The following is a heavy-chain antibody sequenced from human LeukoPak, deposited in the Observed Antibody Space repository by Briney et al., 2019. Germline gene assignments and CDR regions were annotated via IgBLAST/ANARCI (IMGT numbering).Heavy chain of an antibody. D-gene: IGHD3-3*01. J-gene: IGHJ6*03. CDR3: ARMISPGNDFWSGYYTPSRAYYYYYMDV. CDR1: GGTFSSYA. Sequence: SVKVSCKASGGTFSSYAISWVRQAPGQGLEWMGGIIPIFGAPNYAQKFQGRVTITADESTSTAYMELSSLRSEDTAVYYCARMISPGNDFWSGYYTPSRAYYYYYMDVWGKGTTVTVSS. V-gene: IGHV1-69*13. CDR2: IIPIFGAP.